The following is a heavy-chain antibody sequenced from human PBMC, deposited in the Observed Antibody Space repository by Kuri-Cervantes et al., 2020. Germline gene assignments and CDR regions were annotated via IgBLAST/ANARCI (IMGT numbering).Heavy chain of an antibody. CDR3: ARGIGYYGSGSPYWHFDL. CDR2: IFYTGIT. V-gene: IGHV4-39*07. D-gene: IGHD3-10*01. CDR1: TFSSYA. Sequence: TFSSYAMSWVRQPPGKGLEWIGSIFYTGITYYNPSLKSRVTISVDTSKNQFSLKLSSVTAADTAVYYCARGIGYYGSGSPYWHFDLWGRGTLVTVSS. J-gene: IGHJ2*01.